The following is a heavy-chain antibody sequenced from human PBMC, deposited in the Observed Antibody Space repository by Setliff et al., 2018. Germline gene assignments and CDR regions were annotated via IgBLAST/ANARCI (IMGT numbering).Heavy chain of an antibody. CDR2: IDHSGST. D-gene: IGHD3-3*01. J-gene: IGHJ3*02. Sequence: KPAETLSLTCAVSGYSISSGYYWGWIRQPPGKGLEWIGSIDHSGSTYYNPSLKSRVTISVDTSKNQFSLKLSSVTAADTAVYYCARHKAGITIFGVVINHDAFDIWGHGTLVTVSS. CDR3: ARHKAGITIFGVVINHDAFDI. CDR1: GYSISSGYY. V-gene: IGHV4-38-2*01.